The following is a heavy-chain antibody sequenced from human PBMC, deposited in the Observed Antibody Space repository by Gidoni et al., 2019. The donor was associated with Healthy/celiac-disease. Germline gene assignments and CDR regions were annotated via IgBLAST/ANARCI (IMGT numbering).Heavy chain of an antibody. J-gene: IGHJ4*02. CDR1: GGSISSGGYY. CDR3: ARGSYGAFDY. Sequence: QVQLQESGPGLVKPSQTLSLTCTVSGGSISSGGYYWSWIRQHPGKGLEWIGYIYYSGSTYYNPSLKSLVTITVDTSKNQFSLKLSPVTAADTAVYYCARGSYGAFDYWGQGTLVTVSS. D-gene: IGHD3-10*01. V-gene: IGHV4-31*01. CDR2: IYYSGST.